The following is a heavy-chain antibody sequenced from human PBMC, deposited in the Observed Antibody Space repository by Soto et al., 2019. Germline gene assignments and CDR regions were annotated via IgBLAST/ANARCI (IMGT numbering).Heavy chain of an antibody. CDR1: GFTFSSYE. D-gene: IGHD3-3*01. CDR3: AREREVGDFWSGGVMFDY. Sequence: EVQLVESGGGLVQPGGSLRLSCAASGFTFSSYEMNWVRQAPGKGLEWVSYISSSGSTIYYADSVKGRFTISRDNAKNSMYLEMNSLRAEDTAVYYCAREREVGDFWSGGVMFDYWGQGTLVTVSS. CDR2: ISSSGSTI. J-gene: IGHJ4*02. V-gene: IGHV3-48*03.